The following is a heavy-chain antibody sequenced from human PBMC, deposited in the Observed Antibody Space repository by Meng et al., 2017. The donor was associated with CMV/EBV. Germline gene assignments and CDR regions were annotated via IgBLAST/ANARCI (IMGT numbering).Heavy chain of an antibody. CDR3: SGCRARVVPDY. V-gene: IGHV4-34*01. CDR2: MNISGST. D-gene: IGHD4-23*01. J-gene: IGHJ4*02. Sequence: QVQLRAWGAGLSKPSEHLSLTCAVCVGSFSGVCWSWYRQAPVKGLAWSGEMNISGSTNYNPSLQSRVTISVDTSKNQFSLKQMTWTAADTAVYYCSGCRARVVPDYWGQGTLVTVSS. CDR1: VGSFSGVC.